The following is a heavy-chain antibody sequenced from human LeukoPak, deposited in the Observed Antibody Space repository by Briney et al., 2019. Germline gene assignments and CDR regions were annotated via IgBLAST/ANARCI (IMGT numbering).Heavy chain of an antibody. Sequence: SETLSLTCTVSGGSISRGDYYWSWIRQPPGRGLEWIGYIYYSGSTYYNPSLKSRVTISVDTSKNQFSLKLSSVTAADTAVYYCARVYGDYYYYYYMDVWGKGTTVTVSS. D-gene: IGHD4-17*01. V-gene: IGHV4-30-4*08. CDR1: GGSISRGDYY. CDR3: ARVYGDYYYYYYMDV. CDR2: IYYSGST. J-gene: IGHJ6*03.